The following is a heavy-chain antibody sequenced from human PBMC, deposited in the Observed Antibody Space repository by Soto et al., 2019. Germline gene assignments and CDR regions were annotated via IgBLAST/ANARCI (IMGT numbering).Heavy chain of an antibody. D-gene: IGHD6-13*01. CDR3: AAEGEGEQQKVWSY. Sequence: SVTVSCTASGFTFTSSAVQWVRQARGQRLEWIGWIVVGSGNTNYAQKFQERVTITRDMSTSTAYMELSSLRSEDTAVYYCAAEGEGEQQKVWSYWGQGTLVTVSS. J-gene: IGHJ4*02. CDR2: IVVGSGNT. V-gene: IGHV1-58*01. CDR1: GFTFTSSA.